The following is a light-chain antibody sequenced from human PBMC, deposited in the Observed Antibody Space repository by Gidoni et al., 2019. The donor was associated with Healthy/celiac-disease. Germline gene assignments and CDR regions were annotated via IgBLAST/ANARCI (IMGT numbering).Light chain of an antibody. CDR3: QQYDNLPLT. V-gene: IGKV1-33*01. J-gene: IGKJ3*01. Sequence: DIQMTQSPSSLSASVGDSVTITCQASQDISNYLNWYQQKPGKAPKLLIYDASNLETGVPSRFSGSGSGTDFTFTISSLQAEDIATYYCQQYDNLPLTFGPGTKVDIK. CDR1: QDISNY. CDR2: DAS.